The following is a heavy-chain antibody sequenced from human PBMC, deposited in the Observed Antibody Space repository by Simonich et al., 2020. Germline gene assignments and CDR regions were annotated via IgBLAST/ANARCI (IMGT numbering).Heavy chain of an antibody. CDR2: INPNRGGK. CDR3: ARDRAARYYYYYYMDV. D-gene: IGHD6-6*01. Sequence: QVQLVQSGAEVKKPGASVKVSCKASGYTFTGYYMHWVRQAPGQGLEWGGRINPNRGGKKHEQKCQGRVTMTRDTSISTAYMELSRLRSDDTAVYYCARDRAARYYYYYYMDVWGKGTTVTVSS. CDR1: GYTFTGYY. J-gene: IGHJ6*03. V-gene: IGHV1-2*06.